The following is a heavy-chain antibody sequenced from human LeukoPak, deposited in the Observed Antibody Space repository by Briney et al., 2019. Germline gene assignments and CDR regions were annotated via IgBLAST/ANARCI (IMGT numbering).Heavy chain of an antibody. J-gene: IGHJ4*02. CDR3: ARDPTTVTSLPYYFDD. CDR2: INHSGAT. Sequence: SETLCLTPAVSGGSFFGYHWNSIRHRPGKRLECICEINHSGATNYNPSLKSRVTISVETSKNPFSLKLRSMTAADTAVYYCARDPTTVTSLPYYFDDWGQGCLATVSS. V-gene: IGHV4-34*01. D-gene: IGHD4-17*01. CDR1: GGSFFGYH.